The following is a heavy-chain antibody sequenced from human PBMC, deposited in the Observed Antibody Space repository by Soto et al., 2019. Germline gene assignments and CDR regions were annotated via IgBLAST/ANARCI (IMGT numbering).Heavy chain of an antibody. Sequence: GGSLRLSCAASGFPFTDYSLHWVRQAPGKGLEWVAIISNDGSDIDYADSVKGRFTISRDNSNNMLHLEMNSLRMEDSAVYYCARDPRWRELLLDYWGQGTLVTVSS. CDR2: ISNDGSDI. CDR1: GFPFTDYS. D-gene: IGHD3-10*01. CDR3: ARDPRWRELLLDY. V-gene: IGHV3-30-3*01. J-gene: IGHJ4*02.